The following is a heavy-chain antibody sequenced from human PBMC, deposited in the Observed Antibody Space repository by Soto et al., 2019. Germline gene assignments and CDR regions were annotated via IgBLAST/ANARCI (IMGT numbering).Heavy chain of an antibody. CDR2: IYWDDDK. J-gene: IGHJ4*02. CDR3: AHHPYYGLGTYSFDY. CDR1: GFSLSTSGVG. D-gene: IGHD3-10*01. Sequence: QITLKESGPTLVKPTQTLTLTCTFSGFSLSTSGVGVGWIRQPPGKALEWLAVIYWDDDKRSSSSLKSRLTIXKDXSXTQVVLTMTNMDPVDTATYYCAHHPYYGLGTYSFDYWGQGILVTVSS. V-gene: IGHV2-5*02.